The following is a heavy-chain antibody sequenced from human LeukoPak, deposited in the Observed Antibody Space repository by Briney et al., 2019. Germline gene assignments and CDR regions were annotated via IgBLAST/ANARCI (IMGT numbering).Heavy chain of an antibody. D-gene: IGHD6-13*01. CDR1: GGSISSYY. CDR3: ARVSIAAAGKTYYCYYDGMDV. Sequence: SETLSLTCTVSGGSISSYYCSWIRQPPGKGLEWIGYIYYSGSTNYNPSLKSRVTISVDTSKNQFSLKLSSVTAADTAVYYCARVSIAAAGKTYYCYYDGMDVWGRGTTVTVSS. CDR2: IYYSGST. V-gene: IGHV4-59*08. J-gene: IGHJ6*02.